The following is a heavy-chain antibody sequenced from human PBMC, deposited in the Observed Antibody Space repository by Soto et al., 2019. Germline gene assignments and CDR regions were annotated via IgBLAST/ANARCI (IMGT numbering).Heavy chain of an antibody. CDR1: GFSFSSYS. CDR3: DNVYWYDSSAIFDY. CDR2: INSGSSAT. J-gene: IGHJ4*02. D-gene: IGHD3-22*01. V-gene: IGHV3-48*02. Sequence: EVQLVESGGGLVQPGGSLRLSCVASGFSFSSYSITWVRQAPGRGLEWVSYINSGSSATYYADSVAGRFTISRDNAKNSLYLQMTSLRDEDAAVYYCDNVYWYDSSAIFDYWGQGNLVTVSS.